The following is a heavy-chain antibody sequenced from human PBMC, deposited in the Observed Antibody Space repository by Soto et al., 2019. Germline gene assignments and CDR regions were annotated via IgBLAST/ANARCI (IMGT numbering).Heavy chain of an antibody. CDR2: INPSGGST. D-gene: IGHD3-16*01. CDR3: ARGGTRLDY. Sequence: ASVKVSCKASGYTFTSYYMHWVRQAPGQGLEWMGRINPSGGSTSYAQKLQGRVTMTRDTSTSTAYMELRSLRSDDTAVYYCARGGTRLDYWGQGTLVTVSS. V-gene: IGHV1-46*01. CDR1: GYTFTSYY. J-gene: IGHJ4*02.